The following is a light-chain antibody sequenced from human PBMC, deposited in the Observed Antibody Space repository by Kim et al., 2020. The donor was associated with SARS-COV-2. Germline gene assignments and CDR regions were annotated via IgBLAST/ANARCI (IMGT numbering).Light chain of an antibody. V-gene: IGKV1-5*03. J-gene: IGKJ1*01. CDR1: QSISSW. CDR2: QTS. Sequence: ASVGDSVTITCRASQSISSWLALFQQKPGKAPKLLIYQTSNLKSGVPSRFGGSGSGSEFTLTISSIQPDDFATYYCQQYNNYPWTFGQGTKVDIK. CDR3: QQYNNYPWT.